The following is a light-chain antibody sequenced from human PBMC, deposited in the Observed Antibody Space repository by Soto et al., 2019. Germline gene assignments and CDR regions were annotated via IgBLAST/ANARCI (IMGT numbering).Light chain of an antibody. CDR1: QSVGTW. J-gene: IGKJ4*01. V-gene: IGKV1-5*01. Sequence: DVQMTQSPSTLSASIGDRVFITCRASQSVGTWLAWYQQKPGKAPDLLNYDDSNLESRVTSRFSGSGSGTEFTLTINGLQPADLANYYCEQDYLFPLTFGGGTKVEIE. CDR2: DDS. CDR3: EQDYLFPLT.